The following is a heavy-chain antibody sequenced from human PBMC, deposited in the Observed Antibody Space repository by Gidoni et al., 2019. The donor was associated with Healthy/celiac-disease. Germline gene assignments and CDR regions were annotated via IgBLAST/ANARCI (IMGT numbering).Heavy chain of an antibody. V-gene: IGHV3-48*02. D-gene: IGHD6-13*01. CDR2: ISSSSSTI. J-gene: IGHJ4*02. Sequence: EVQLVESGGGLVQPGGSLRLSCSASGFTFSSYRMNWVPPAPGKGLEWVSYISSSSSTIYYADSVKGRFTISRDNAKNSLYLQMNSLRDEDTAVYYCAVGPHSSSWYRNLDYWGQGTLVTVSS. CDR3: AVGPHSSSWYRNLDY. CDR1: GFTFSSYR.